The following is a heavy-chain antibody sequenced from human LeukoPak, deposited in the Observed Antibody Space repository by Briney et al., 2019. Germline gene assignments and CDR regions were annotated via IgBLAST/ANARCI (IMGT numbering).Heavy chain of an antibody. D-gene: IGHD3-10*02. J-gene: IGHJ6*04. CDR1: GFTFDDYG. CDR2: ISSSGSTM. V-gene: IGHV3-11*04. Sequence: GGSLRLSCAASGFTFDDYGMSWVRQAPGKGLEWVSYISSSGSTMYYADSLRGRFTISRDNANNSLYLQMNSLRAEDTAVYYCAELGITMIGGVWGKGTTVTISS. CDR3: AELGITMIGGV.